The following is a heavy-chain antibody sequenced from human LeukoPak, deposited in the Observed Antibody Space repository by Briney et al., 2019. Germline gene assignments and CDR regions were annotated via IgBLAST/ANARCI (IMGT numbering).Heavy chain of an antibody. V-gene: IGHV4-39*07. CDR1: GGSISSNGYY. Sequence: SETLSLTCTVSGGSISSNGYYWAWFRQPPGKGLEWIGSIYYSGGTYYNPSLKSRVTISIDTSKNQFSLKLRSVTAADTAVYYCARDGNALWGKGTLVTVSS. D-gene: IGHD1-1*01. CDR2: IYYSGGT. CDR3: ARDGNAL. J-gene: IGHJ4*02.